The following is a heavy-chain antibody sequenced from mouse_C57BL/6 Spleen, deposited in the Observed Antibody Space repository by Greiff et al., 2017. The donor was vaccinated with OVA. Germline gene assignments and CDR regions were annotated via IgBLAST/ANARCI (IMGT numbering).Heavy chain of an antibody. CDR1: GYTFTSYW. CDR2: IDPSDSYT. CDR3: ARGKLDYFDY. V-gene: IGHV1-69*01. Sequence: VQLQQPGAELVMPGASVKLSCKASGYTFTSYWMHWVKQRPGQGLEWIGEIDPSDSYTNYNQKFKGKSTLTVDKSSSTAYMQLSSLTSEDSAVYYCARGKLDYFDYWGQGTTLTVSS. J-gene: IGHJ2*01.